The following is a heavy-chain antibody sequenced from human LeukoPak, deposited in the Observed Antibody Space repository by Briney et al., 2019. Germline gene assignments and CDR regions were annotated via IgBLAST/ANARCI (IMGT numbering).Heavy chain of an antibody. J-gene: IGHJ4*02. CDR1: GYTFSDYW. V-gene: IGHV3-7*01. CDR3: STTLDH. Sequence: SGGSLRLSCAAFGYTFSDYWMDWARQAPGKGLEWVANIKEDGSEKNYIDSVKGRFTISRDNAKSSVYLQMNSLRAEDTATYFCSTTLDHWGQGVQVTVSS. CDR2: IKEDGSEK.